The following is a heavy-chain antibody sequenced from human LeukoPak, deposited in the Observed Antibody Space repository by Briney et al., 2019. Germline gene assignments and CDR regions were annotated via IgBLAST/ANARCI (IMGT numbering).Heavy chain of an antibody. D-gene: IGHD2-15*01. J-gene: IGHJ4*02. Sequence: GGSLRLSCAASGFTFSSYEMNWVRQAPGKGLEWVSYISSSGSTIYYADSVKGRFTIPRDNSKNTLYLQMNSLRAEDTAVYYCAKSGLNRFDYWGQGTLVTVCS. CDR3: AKSGLNRFDY. CDR2: ISSSGSTI. V-gene: IGHV3-48*03. CDR1: GFTFSSYE.